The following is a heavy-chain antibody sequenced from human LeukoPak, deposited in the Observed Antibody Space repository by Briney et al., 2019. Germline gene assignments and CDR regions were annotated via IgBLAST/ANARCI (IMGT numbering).Heavy chain of an antibody. Sequence: ASVKVSCKASGGTFSSHAISWVRQAPGQGLEWMGGIIPIFGTANYAQKFQGRVTITADESTSTAYMELSSLRSEDTAVYYCARASYVWGSYRYVPNNQGYYFDYWGQGTLVTVSS. J-gene: IGHJ4*02. CDR3: ARASYVWGSYRYVPNNQGYYFDY. CDR2: IIPIFGTA. CDR1: GGTFSSHA. V-gene: IGHV1-69*01. D-gene: IGHD3-16*02.